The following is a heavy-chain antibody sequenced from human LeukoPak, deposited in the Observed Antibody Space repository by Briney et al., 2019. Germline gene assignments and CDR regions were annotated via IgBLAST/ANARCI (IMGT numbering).Heavy chain of an antibody. V-gene: IGHV4-61*02. J-gene: IGHJ4*02. D-gene: IGHD3-10*01. CDR1: GYSISSGSYY. CDR2: IYTSGST. CDR3: ARTRYYYNSRSYGAPYYFDY. Sequence: SETLSLTCTVSGYSISSGSYYWSWIRQPAGKGLEWIGRIYTSGSTNYNPSLKSRVTISVDTSKNQFSLKLSSVTAADTAVYYCARTRYYYNSRSYGAPYYFDYWGQGTLVTVSS.